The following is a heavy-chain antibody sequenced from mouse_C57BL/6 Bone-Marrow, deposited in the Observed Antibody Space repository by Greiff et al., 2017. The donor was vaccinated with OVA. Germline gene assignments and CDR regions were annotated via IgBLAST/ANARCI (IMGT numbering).Heavy chain of an antibody. V-gene: IGHV5-9-1*02. CDR1: GFTFSSYA. CDR2: ISSGGDYI. Sequence: DVMLVESGEGLVKPGGSLKLSCAASGFTFSSYAMSWVRQTPEKRLEWVAYISSGGDYIYYADTVKGRFTISRDNARNTLYLQMSSLKSEDTAMYYCTRGLYYSNYVAYYFDYWGQGTTLTVSS. CDR3: TRGLYYSNYVAYYFDY. J-gene: IGHJ2*01. D-gene: IGHD2-5*01.